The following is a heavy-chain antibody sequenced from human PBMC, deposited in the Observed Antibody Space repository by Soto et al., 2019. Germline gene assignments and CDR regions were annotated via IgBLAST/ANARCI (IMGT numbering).Heavy chain of an antibody. J-gene: IGHJ5*02. D-gene: IGHD5-18*01. CDR3: DRGYTSIDQ. CDR2: ISGSGSTT. Sequence: VGSVSLSCAASGFTVSSYAMSWVRQAPGKGLECVSSISGSGSTTYYTDSVKARFTISRDNSKNTLYLQINSLRAEDTAEYYCDRGYTSIDQWGQGTLVTVSS. V-gene: IGHV3-23*01. CDR1: GFTVSSYA.